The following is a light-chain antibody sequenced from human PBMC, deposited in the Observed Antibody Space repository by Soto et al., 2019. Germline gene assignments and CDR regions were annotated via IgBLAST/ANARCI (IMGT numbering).Light chain of an antibody. CDR2: GNS. V-gene: IGLV1-40*01. J-gene: IGLJ3*02. CDR1: SSNIGAGYD. Sequence: QSVLTQPPSVSGAPGQRVTISCTGSSSNIGAGYDVRWYQQLPGTDPKLLIYGNSNRPSGVPDRFSGSKSGTSASLAITGLQAEDEADYYCQSYDSSLSGSVFGGGTKLTVL. CDR3: QSYDSSLSGSV.